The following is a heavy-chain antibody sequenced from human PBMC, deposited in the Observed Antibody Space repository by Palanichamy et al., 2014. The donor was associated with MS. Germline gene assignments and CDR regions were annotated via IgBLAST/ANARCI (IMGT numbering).Heavy chain of an antibody. CDR1: GYTFTGYY. CDR3: ARRGSYGYDY. V-gene: IGHV1-2*02. J-gene: IGHJ4*02. D-gene: IGHD5-18*01. CDR2: IDRNSGGT. Sequence: QVQLVQSGAEVKKSGASVKVSCKTSGYTFTGYYMHWVRQAPGQGLEWMGWIDRNSGGTDYAQKFEGRVTMTRDTSISTAYMELSTLRSDDTAVYYCARRGSYGYDYWGQGTPVTVSS.